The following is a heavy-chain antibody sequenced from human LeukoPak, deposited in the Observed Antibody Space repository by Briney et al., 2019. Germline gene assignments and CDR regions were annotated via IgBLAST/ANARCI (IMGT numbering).Heavy chain of an antibody. V-gene: IGHV1-2*06. J-gene: IGHJ3*02. Sequence: ASVKVSCKASGYTFTGYYMHWVRQAPGQGLEWMGRINPNSGGTNYAQKFQGRVTMTTDTSTSTAYMELRSLRSDDTAVYYCARGYGSGSYLPRRNDAFDIWGQGTMVTVSS. D-gene: IGHD3-10*01. CDR2: INPNSGGT. CDR3: ARGYGSGSYLPRRNDAFDI. CDR1: GYTFTGYY.